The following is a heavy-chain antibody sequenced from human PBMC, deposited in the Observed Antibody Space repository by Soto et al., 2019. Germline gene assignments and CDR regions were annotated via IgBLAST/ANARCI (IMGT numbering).Heavy chain of an antibody. J-gene: IGHJ3*02. CDR1: GFTFSNFG. CDR3: AKDKLSSTDAFDS. Sequence: VQLVESGGGVVQPGRSLRLSCAASGFTFSNFGMHWVRQAPGKGLEWVALISYDGSNKYYADSVKGRFTISRDTSKNTLYLQMSSLRAEDTGVYYCAKDKLSSTDAFDSWGQGTMVTVSS. V-gene: IGHV3-30*18. CDR2: ISYDGSNK.